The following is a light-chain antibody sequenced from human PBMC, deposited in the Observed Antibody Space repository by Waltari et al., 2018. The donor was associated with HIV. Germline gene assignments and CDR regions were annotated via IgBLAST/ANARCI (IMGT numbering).Light chain of an antibody. CDR2: EVS. J-gene: IGLJ3*02. CDR1: SSDIGGYNS. V-gene: IGLV2-14*01. Sequence: QSALTQPASVSGSPGQSITISCTGISSDIGGYNSVSWYQQHPGKAPKLMIYEVSDRPSGVSFRFSGSKSGNTASLTISGLQAEDEGDYYCASYTSSNVVFGGGTKLTVL. CDR3: ASYTSSNVV.